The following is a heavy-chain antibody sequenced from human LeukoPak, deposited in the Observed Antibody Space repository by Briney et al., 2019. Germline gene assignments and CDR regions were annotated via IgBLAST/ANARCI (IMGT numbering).Heavy chain of an antibody. CDR3: ARVGVVPAAEPYYFDY. CDR2: IYYSGST. D-gene: IGHD2-2*01. V-gene: IGHV4-59*01. J-gene: IGHJ4*02. Sequence: SETLSLTCTVSGGSISSYYLSWIRQPPGKGLEWIGYIYYSGSTNYNPSLKSRVTISVDTSKNQFSLKLSSVTAADTAVYYCARVGVVPAAEPYYFDYWGQGTLVTVSS. CDR1: GGSISSYY.